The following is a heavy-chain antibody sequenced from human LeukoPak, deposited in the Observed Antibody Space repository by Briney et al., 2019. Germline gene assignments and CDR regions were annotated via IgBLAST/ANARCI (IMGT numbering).Heavy chain of an antibody. V-gene: IGHV3-23*01. CDR2: ISGSGSST. CDR3: AKDDLGSLLDY. J-gene: IGHJ4*02. D-gene: IGHD3-10*01. Sequence: GGSLRLSCAASGFTFSSYGMTWVRQAPGKGLEWVSGISGSGSSTYYADSVKGRFTISRDNSKNTLYLQMNSLRAEDTAVYYCAKDDLGSLLDYWGQGTLVTVSS. CDR1: GFTFSSYG.